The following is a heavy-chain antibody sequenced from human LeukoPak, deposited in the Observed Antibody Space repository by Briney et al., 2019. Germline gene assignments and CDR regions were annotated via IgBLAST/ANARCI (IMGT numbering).Heavy chain of an antibody. J-gene: IGHJ4*02. CDR2: ISGSGGST. V-gene: IGHV3-23*01. CDR1: GFTFSSYG. D-gene: IGHD3-16*01. Sequence: GGSLRLSCAASGFTFSSYGMNWVRQAPGKGLEWVSAISGSGGSTYYADSVKGRFTISRDNSKNTLYLQMNSLRAEDTAVYYCAKDRDDYVWGSYTAFDYWGQGTLVTVSS. CDR3: AKDRDDYVWGSYTAFDY.